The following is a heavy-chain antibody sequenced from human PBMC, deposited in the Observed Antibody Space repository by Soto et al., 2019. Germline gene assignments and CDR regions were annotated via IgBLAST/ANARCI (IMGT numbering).Heavy chain of an antibody. CDR2: LYDLDGT. Sequence: GGSLRLSCAASGFTFSSYAMSWVRQAPGKGLEWVSALYDLDGTYYADSVKGRFTTSSDSSRTTVYLQMNSLRPDDTAVYSCSNWHLQDHAYDIWGQGTMVTVSS. J-gene: IGHJ3*02. CDR3: SNWHLQDHAYDI. CDR1: GFTFSSYA. V-gene: IGHV3-23*01.